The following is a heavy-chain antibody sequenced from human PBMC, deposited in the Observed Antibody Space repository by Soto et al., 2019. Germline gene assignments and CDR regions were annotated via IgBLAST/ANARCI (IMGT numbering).Heavy chain of an antibody. CDR1: GFTFSSYW. CDR3: ARRGGADEPPYYYYYYMDV. Sequence: HPGGSLRLSCAASGFTFSSYWMHWVRQAPGKGLVWVSRINSDGSSTSYADSVKGRFTISRDNAKNTLYLQMNSLRAEDTAVYYCARRGGADEPPYYYYYYMDVWGKGTTVTVSS. J-gene: IGHJ6*03. CDR2: INSDGSST. V-gene: IGHV3-74*01. D-gene: IGHD3-16*01.